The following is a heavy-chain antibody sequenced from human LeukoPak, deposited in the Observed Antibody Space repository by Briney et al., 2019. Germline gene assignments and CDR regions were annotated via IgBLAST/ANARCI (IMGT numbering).Heavy chain of an antibody. CDR1: GYTFTSYG. D-gene: IGHD1-7*01. CDR2: ISAYNGNT. CDR3: ARAKTEYNWNYEDYYYYYMDV. Sequence: GASVKVSCKASGYTFTSYGISWVRQAPGQGLEWMGWISAYNGNTNYAQKLQGRVTMTTDTSTSTAYMELRSRRSDDTAVYYCARAKTEYNWNYEDYYYYYMDVWGKGTTVTVSS. J-gene: IGHJ6*03. V-gene: IGHV1-18*01.